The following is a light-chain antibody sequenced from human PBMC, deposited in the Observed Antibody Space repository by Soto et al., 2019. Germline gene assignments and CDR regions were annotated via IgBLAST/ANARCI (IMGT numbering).Light chain of an antibody. Sequence: EIVLTQSPATLSLSPGERATLSCRASQNVGSFLGWYQQTPGQPPRLLIHDASNRATGIPARFSGSGSGTDFTLTISSLEPEDFAVYYCQQHSNWPLTFGGGTKLDIK. CDR3: QQHSNWPLT. CDR2: DAS. J-gene: IGKJ4*01. V-gene: IGKV3-11*01. CDR1: QNVGSF.